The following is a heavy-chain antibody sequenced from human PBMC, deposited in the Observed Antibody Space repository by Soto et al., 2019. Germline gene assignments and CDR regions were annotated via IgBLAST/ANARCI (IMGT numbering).Heavy chain of an antibody. J-gene: IGHJ6*02. D-gene: IGHD3-22*01. CDR1: GYTFTNYA. CDR3: ARDRDYYYDNSDKYHYHYAMDV. CDR2: ISAYSDRT. Sequence: QVQLVQSGTEVKKPGASVKVSCKASGYTFTNYAISWVRQAPGQGLEWMGWISAYSDRTHYAQNLQGRVTMTTDTATSTAYMEVRSLRSDDTAVYYCARDRDYYYDNSDKYHYHYAMDVWGQGTTVTISS. V-gene: IGHV1-18*04.